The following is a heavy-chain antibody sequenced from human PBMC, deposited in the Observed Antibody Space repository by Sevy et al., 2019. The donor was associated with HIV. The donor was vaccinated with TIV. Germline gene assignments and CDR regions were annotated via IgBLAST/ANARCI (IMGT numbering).Heavy chain of an antibody. D-gene: IGHD5-18*01. V-gene: IGHV4-30-4*01. Sequence: SETLSLTCSVSGDSISSGDYYWNWIRQSPGKGLEWFGYIFYSGSPHYNPCLNSRVTISADMAENQNSLKVTSVTAADSAVYYGARGYNLDSAPFDFWGQGTLVTVSS. CDR3: ARGYNLDSAPFDF. J-gene: IGHJ5*01. CDR1: GDSISSGDYY. CDR2: IFYSGSP.